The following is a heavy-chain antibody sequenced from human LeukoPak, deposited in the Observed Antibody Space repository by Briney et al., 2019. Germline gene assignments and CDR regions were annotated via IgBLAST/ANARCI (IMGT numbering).Heavy chain of an antibody. CDR2: ISYDGSNK. CDR1: GFTFSSYG. CDR3: AKYGNGDYPFDY. V-gene: IGHV3-30*18. J-gene: IGHJ4*02. Sequence: PGGSLRLSGAASGFTFSSYGMHWVRQAPGKWLEWVAAISYDGSNKYYADSVKGRFTISRDNSKNTLYLQMNSLRAEDTAVYYCAKYGNGDYPFDYWGQGTLVTVSS. D-gene: IGHD4-17*01.